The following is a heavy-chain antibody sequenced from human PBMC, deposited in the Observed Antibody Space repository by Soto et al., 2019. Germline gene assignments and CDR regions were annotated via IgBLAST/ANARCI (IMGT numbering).Heavy chain of an antibody. CDR3: ASWHGYNDY. Sequence: SVKIACKASGGTFSSYTISWVRQAPGQGLEWMGRIIPILGLANYAQKFQGRVTITADKSTSTAYMELSSLRSEDTAVYYCASWHGYNDYWGQGTLLTVSS. J-gene: IGHJ4*02. D-gene: IGHD5-12*01. CDR1: GGTFSSYT. CDR2: IIPILGLA. V-gene: IGHV1-69*02.